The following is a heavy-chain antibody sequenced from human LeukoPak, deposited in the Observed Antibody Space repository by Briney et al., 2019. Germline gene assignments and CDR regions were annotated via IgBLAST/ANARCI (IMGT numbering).Heavy chain of an antibody. V-gene: IGHV4-34*01. Sequence: SETLSLTRAVYGGSFSGYYWSWIRQPPGKGLEWIGEINHSGSTNYNPSLKSRVTISVDTSKNQFSLKLSSVTAADTAVYYCARGYSHGSRTYYYYYGMDVWGQGTTVTVSS. CDR3: ARGYSHGSRTYYYYYGMDV. D-gene: IGHD5-18*01. CDR1: GGSFSGYY. J-gene: IGHJ6*02. CDR2: INHSGST.